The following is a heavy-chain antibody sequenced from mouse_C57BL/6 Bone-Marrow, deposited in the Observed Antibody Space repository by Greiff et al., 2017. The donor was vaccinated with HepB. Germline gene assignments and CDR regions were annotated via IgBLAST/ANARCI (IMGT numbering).Heavy chain of an antibody. CDR2: IYPRDGST. Sequence: VKLQESDAELVKPGASVKISCKVSGYTFTDHTIHWMKQRPEQGLEWIGYIYPRDGSTKYNEKFKGKATLTADKSSSTAYMQLNSLTSEDSAVYFCARSKPYYGSSHAMDYWGQGTSVTVSS. CDR1: GYTFTDHT. J-gene: IGHJ4*01. CDR3: ARSKPYYGSSHAMDY. V-gene: IGHV1-78*01. D-gene: IGHD1-1*01.